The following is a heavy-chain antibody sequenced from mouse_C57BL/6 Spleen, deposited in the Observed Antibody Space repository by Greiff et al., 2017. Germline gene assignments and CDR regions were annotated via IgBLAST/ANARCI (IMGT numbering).Heavy chain of an antibody. V-gene: IGHV3-6*01. J-gene: IGHJ2*01. Sequence: EVKLEESGPGLVKPSQSLSLTCSVTGYSITSGYYWNWIRQFPGNKLEWMGYISYDGSNNYNPSLKNRISITRDTSTNQFFLKLNSVTTEDTATYYCARGYYFDYWGQGTTLTVSS. CDR2: ISYDGSN. CDR3: ARGYYFDY. CDR1: GYSITSGYY.